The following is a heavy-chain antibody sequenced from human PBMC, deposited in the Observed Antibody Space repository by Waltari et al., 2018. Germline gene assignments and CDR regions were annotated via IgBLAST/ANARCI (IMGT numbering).Heavy chain of an antibody. CDR1: GLSFSSSA. V-gene: IGHV1-69*05. D-gene: IGHD2-8*01. Sequence: VQLVQSGAEVMKPGSSVQVSCKAAGLSFSSSAIIWVRRAPRQGREGVGGSGPNGEKGSDAKKGKGRDRMITDNNESSDDIELRSVRNEDTGGYDCESFEGGWVDEVAGLYGMDIWGQGTMVTVSS. J-gene: IGHJ3*02. CDR3: ESFEGGWVDEVAGLYGMDI. CDR2: SGPNGEKG.